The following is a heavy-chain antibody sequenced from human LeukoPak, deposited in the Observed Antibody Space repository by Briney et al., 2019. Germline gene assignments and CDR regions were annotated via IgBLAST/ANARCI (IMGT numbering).Heavy chain of an antibody. J-gene: IGHJ6*03. CDR3: ARGYYDSSGYAPYYYYYYYMDV. CDR1: GYTFISYG. D-gene: IGHD3-22*01. V-gene: IGHV1-18*01. Sequence: ASVKVSCKASGYTFISYGISWVRQAPGQGLEWMGWISAYNGNTNYAQKLQGRVTMTTDTSTSTADMELRSLRSDDTAVYYCARGYYDSSGYAPYYYYYYYMDVWGKGTTVTVSS. CDR2: ISAYNGNT.